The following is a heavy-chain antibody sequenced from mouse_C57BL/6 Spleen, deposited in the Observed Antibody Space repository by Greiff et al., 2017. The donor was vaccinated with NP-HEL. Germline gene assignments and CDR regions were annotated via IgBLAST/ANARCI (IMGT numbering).Heavy chain of an antibody. J-gene: IGHJ3*01. CDR2: IHPNSGST. CDR1: GYTFTSYW. CDR3: ARGDYSNYGFAY. V-gene: IGHV1-64*01. Sequence: VQLQQSGAELVKPGASVKLSCKASGYTFTSYWMHWVKQRPGQGLEWIGMIHPNSGSTNYNEKFKSKATLTVDKSSSTAYMQLSSLTSEDSAVYYCARGDYSNYGFAYWGQGTLVTVSA. D-gene: IGHD2-5*01.